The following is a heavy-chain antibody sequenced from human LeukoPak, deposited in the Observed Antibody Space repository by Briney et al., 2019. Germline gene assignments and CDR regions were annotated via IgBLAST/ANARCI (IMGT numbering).Heavy chain of an antibody. V-gene: IGHV3-7*01. J-gene: IGHJ6*03. CDR3: ARGNSSSWYYDDYYYYMDV. Sequence: GGSLRLSCAASGFTFSSYWMSWVRQAPGKGLEWVANIKQDGSEKYYVDSVKGRFTISRDNAKNSLYLQMNSLRAEDTAVYYCARGNSSSWYYDDYYYYMDVWGKGTTVTVSS. CDR1: GFTFSSYW. D-gene: IGHD6-13*01. CDR2: IKQDGSEK.